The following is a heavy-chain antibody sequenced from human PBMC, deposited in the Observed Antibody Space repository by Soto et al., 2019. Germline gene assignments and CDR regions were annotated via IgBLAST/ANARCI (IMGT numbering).Heavy chain of an antibody. CDR2: IYPGNSDA. V-gene: IGHV5-51*01. CDR1: GYNFATYW. Sequence: PVESLKISCQASGYNFATYWIAWVRQMPGKGLEYMGIIYPGNSDARYSPSFQGQVTFSADKSISTAYLHWSSLKASDTAMYYCARHGFYGDYASNYSERWGQGNLVNVSA. J-gene: IGHJ4*02. D-gene: IGHD4-17*01. CDR3: ARHGFYGDYASNYSER.